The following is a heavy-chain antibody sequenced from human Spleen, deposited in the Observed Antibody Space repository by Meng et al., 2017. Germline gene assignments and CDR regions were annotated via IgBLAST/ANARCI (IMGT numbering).Heavy chain of an antibody. CDR2: IYSGGST. V-gene: IGHV3-53*04. J-gene: IGHJ4*02. CDR1: GFTFSHYS. D-gene: IGHD3-22*01. CDR3: ASYYDSSGYSR. Sequence: GESLKISCAASGFTFSHYSMNWVRQAPGKGLEWVSVIYSGGSTYYADSVKGRFTISRHNSKNTLYLQMNSLRAEDTAVYYCASYYDSSGYSRWGQGTLVTVSS.